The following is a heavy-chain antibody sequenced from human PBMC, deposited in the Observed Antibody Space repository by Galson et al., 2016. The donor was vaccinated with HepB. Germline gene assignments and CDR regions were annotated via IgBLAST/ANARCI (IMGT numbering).Heavy chain of an antibody. D-gene: IGHD1-14*01. Sequence: SLRLSCAGSGFSFSVYAMNWVRQAPGKGLEWVSYIDGGSHVMLYADSVKGRFTVSRDNAENSLYLQMKSLGAEDTGVYFCARDGTGTGTFSGAFYWGQGTLVTVSS. V-gene: IGHV3-48*04. CDR3: ARDGTGTGTFSGAFY. CDR2: IDGGSHVM. J-gene: IGHJ4*02. CDR1: GFSFSVYA.